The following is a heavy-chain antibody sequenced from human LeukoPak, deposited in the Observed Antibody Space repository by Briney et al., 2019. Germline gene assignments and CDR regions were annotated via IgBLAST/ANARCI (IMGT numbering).Heavy chain of an antibody. CDR1: GYTFTGKF. CDR2: IDPNSGGT. J-gene: IGHJ4*02. Sequence: ASVKVSCKASGYTFTGKFMHWVRQAPGQGLEWMGWIDPNSGGTDYAQKFRGRVTMTRDTSTNTAYMDLSRLISDDTAVYYCARDREGLAYFDYWGQGTLVTVSS. CDR3: ARDREGLAYFDY. D-gene: IGHD3/OR15-3a*01. V-gene: IGHV1-2*02.